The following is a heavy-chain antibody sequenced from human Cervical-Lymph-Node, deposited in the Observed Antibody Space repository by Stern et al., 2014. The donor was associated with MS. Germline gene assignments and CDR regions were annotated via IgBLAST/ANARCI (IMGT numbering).Heavy chain of an antibody. J-gene: IGHJ4*02. CDR1: GFTFSSYG. D-gene: IGHD3-22*01. Sequence: VQLVESGGGVVQPGRSLRLSCAASGFTFSSYGMHWVRQAPGKGLEWVAVIWYDGSNKYYAESVKGRFTISRDNSKNTLYLQMNSLRAEDTAVYYCAMCLGTYDSSGYWVFDYWGQGTLVTVSS. V-gene: IGHV3-33*01. CDR2: IWYDGSNK. CDR3: AMCLGTYDSSGYWVFDY.